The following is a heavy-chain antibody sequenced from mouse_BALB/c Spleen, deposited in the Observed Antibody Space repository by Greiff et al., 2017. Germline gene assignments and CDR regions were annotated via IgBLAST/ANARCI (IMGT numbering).Heavy chain of an antibody. J-gene: IGHJ3*01. CDR1: GYTFTDYE. CDR3: TRGGLRRLFAY. D-gene: IGHD2-2*01. Sequence: QVQLQQSGAELVRPGASVTLSCKASGYTFTDYEMHWVKQTPVHGLEWIGAIDPETGGTAYNQKFKGKATLTADKSSSTAYMELRSLTSEDSAVYYCTRGGLRRLFAYGGKGTRVTVAA. CDR2: IDPETGGT. V-gene: IGHV1-15*01.